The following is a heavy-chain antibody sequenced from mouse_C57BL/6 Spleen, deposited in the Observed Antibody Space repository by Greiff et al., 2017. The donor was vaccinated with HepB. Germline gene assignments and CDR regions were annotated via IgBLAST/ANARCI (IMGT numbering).Heavy chain of an antibody. J-gene: IGHJ3*01. D-gene: IGHD2-1*01. CDR2: INPSSGYT. V-gene: IGHV1-4*01. Sequence: VQLQQSGAELARPGASVKMSCKASGYTFTSYTMHWVKQRPGQGLEWIGYINPSSGYTKYNQKFKDKATLTADKSSSTAYMQLSSLTSEDSAVYYCVYGNYQAWFAYWGQGTLVTVSA. CDR1: GYTFTSYT. CDR3: VYGNYQAWFAY.